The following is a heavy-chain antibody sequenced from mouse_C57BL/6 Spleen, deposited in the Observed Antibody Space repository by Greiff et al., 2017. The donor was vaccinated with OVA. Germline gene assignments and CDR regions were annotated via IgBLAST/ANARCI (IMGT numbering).Heavy chain of an antibody. Sequence: EVKVVESGGGLVKPGGSLKLSCAASGFTFSSYTMSWVRQTPEKRLEWVATISGGGGNTYYPDSVKGRFTISRDNAKNTLYLQMSSLRSEDTALYYCARHVTTVVAKDYAMDYWGQGTSVTVSS. CDR2: ISGGGGNT. CDR3: ARHVTTVVAKDYAMDY. D-gene: IGHD1-1*01. CDR1: GFTFSSYT. V-gene: IGHV5-9*01. J-gene: IGHJ4*01.